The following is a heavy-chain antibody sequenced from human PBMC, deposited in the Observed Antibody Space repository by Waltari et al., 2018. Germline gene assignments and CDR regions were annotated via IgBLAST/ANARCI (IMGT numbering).Heavy chain of an antibody. V-gene: IGHV3-53*01. CDR1: GFTVSSNY. D-gene: IGHD6-13*01. CDR2: IYSGGST. CDR3: AREFRGTAAAGYFDY. Sequence: EVQLVESGGGLIQPGGSLRLSCAASGFTVSSNYLSWVRQAPGKGLEWVSVIYSGGSTYYADSVKGRFTISRDNSKNTLYLQMNSLRAEDTAVYYCAREFRGTAAAGYFDYWGQGTLVTVSS. J-gene: IGHJ4*02.